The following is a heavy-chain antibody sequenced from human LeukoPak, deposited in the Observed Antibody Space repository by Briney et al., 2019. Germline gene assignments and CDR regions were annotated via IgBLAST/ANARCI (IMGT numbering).Heavy chain of an antibody. CDR1: GSTFSSYA. V-gene: IGHV1-69*01. CDR2: IIPIFGTA. CDR3: ARSGAGSGSFDY. J-gene: IGHJ4*02. D-gene: IGHD3-10*01. Sequence: GSSVKVSCKASGSTFSSYAISWVRQAPGQGLEWMGGIIPIFGTANYAQKFQGRVTITADESTSTAYTELSSLRSEDTAVYYCARSGAGSGSFDYWGQGTLVTVSS.